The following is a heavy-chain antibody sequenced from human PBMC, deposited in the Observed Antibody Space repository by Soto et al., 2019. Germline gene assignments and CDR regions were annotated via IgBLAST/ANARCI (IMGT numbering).Heavy chain of an antibody. V-gene: IGHV1-3*01. Sequence: ASVKVSCKASGYTFTGYAMHWVRQAPGQRLEWMGWINAGNGNTKYSQKFQGRVTITRDTSAGAAYMELSSLSSEDTAVYYCARVVAVPADFDYWGQGTLVTVSS. CDR2: INAGNGNT. CDR3: ARVVAVPADFDY. J-gene: IGHJ4*02. D-gene: IGHD6-19*01. CDR1: GYTFTGYA.